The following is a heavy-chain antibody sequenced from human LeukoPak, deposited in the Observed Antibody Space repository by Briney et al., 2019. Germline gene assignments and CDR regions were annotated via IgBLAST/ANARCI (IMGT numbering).Heavy chain of an antibody. CDR2: ISGSGGST. D-gene: IGHD3-10*01. Sequence: GGSLRLSCAASGFTFSSYAMSWVRQAPGKGLEWVSAISGSGGSTYYADSVKGRFTISRDNSKNTLYLQMNSLRAEDTAVYYCANHAEGLGSYQYFDYWGQGTLVTVSS. CDR3: ANHAEGLGSYQYFDY. V-gene: IGHV3-23*01. J-gene: IGHJ4*02. CDR1: GFTFSSYA.